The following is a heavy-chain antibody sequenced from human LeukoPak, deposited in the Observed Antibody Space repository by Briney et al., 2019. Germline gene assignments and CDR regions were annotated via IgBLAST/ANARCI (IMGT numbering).Heavy chain of an antibody. Sequence: PSETLSLTCTVSGYSICSGYYWGWIRQPPEKGLEWTGSIDHSGSTYYNPSLKGRITISVDTSKNQFSLKLSSVTAADTAVYYCARDSALAQAVMFDYWGQGTLVTVSS. D-gene: IGHD6-19*01. CDR2: IDHSGST. V-gene: IGHV4-38-2*02. CDR3: ARDSALAQAVMFDY. J-gene: IGHJ4*02. CDR1: GYSICSGYY.